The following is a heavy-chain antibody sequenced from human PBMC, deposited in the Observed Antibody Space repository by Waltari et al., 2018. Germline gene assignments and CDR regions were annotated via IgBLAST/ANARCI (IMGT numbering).Heavy chain of an antibody. CDR1: GFTFSSYW. CDR3: AKALGVLRYFDWLLSAYGMDV. V-gene: IGHV3-7*03. CDR2: IKQDGSEK. D-gene: IGHD3-9*01. J-gene: IGHJ6*02. Sequence: EVQLVESGGGLVQPGGSLRLSCAASGFTFSSYWMSWVRQAPGKGLEWVANIKQDGSEKYYGDAVKGRFTISRDNAKNSRYLQMNSLRAEDTAVYYCAKALGVLRYFDWLLSAYGMDVWGQGTTVTVSS.